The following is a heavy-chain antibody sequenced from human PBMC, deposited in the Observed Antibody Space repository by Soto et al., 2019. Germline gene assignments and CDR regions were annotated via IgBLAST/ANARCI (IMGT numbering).Heavy chain of an antibody. J-gene: IGHJ4*02. CDR1: GYIFTSYS. V-gene: IGHV1-2*02. D-gene: IGHD6-19*01. CDR3: AREASAVISLDY. Sequence: ASVKVSCKASGYIFTSYSMHWVRQAPGQGLEWVGWFNPNSGDTIYAQKFQGRVTLTGDTSISTAYMELYSLTSDDTAVYYCAREASAVISLDYWGQGTLVTVSS. CDR2: FNPNSGDT.